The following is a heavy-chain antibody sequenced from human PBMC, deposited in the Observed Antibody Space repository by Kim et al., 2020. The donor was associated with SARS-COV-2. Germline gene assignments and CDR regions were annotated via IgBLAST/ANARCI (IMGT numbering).Heavy chain of an antibody. J-gene: IGHJ5*02. V-gene: IGHV3-11*01. CDR1: GFSFSDYY. D-gene: IGHD2-15*01. CDR2: ISSSGSTI. CDR3: ARDPDSHWDMNNWFDP. Sequence: GGSLRLSCAASGFSFSDYYMSWIRQAPGKGLEWISFISSSGSTIHYADSVRGRFTISRDNAKNSLYLQMNSLRAEDTAVYYCARDPDSHWDMNNWFDPWGQGTLVTVSS.